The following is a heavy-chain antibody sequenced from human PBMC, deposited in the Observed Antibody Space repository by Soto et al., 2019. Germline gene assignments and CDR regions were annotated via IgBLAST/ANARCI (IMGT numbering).Heavy chain of an antibody. CDR2: ISYDGSIK. CDR1: GFTFSSHS. V-gene: IGHV3-30-3*01. J-gene: IGHJ4*02. D-gene: IGHD3-10*01. Sequence: QVQLVESGGGVVQPGRSLRLSCAASGFTFSSHSIQWVRRAPGKGLEWVAVISYDGSIKYYADSVKGRFTISRDNFNNKAYLQMNRLRAEDKAGFSCASGWSTSGDLDYWGQGTLVIVSS. CDR3: ASGWSTSGDLDY.